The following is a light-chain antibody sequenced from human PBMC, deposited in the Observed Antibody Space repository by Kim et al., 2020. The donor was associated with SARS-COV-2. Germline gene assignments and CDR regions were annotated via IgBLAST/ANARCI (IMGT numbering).Light chain of an antibody. V-gene: IGLV3-1*01. Sequence: VSPGQTASITCSGDKLGDKYACWYQQKPGQSPVLVIYQDSKRPSGIPERFSGSNSGYTATLTISGTQAMDEADYYCQAWDSSTEVFGTGTKVTVL. CDR2: QDS. CDR3: QAWDSSTEV. J-gene: IGLJ1*01. CDR1: KLGDKY.